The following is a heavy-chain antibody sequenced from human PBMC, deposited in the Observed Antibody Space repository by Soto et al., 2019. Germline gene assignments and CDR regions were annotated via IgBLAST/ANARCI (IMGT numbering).Heavy chain of an antibody. V-gene: IGHV3-74*01. Sequence: GGSLRLSCAASGFNFSNHWMHWVRQRPAEGLVWVSRITSDGKSKAYAESVKGRFAISRDNAKNTPYLQMNGLTAEDTAVYYCARESGDWPLNWFDPWGQGTLVTVSS. J-gene: IGHJ5*02. D-gene: IGHD2-21*02. CDR3: ARESGDWPLNWFDP. CDR1: GFNFSNHW. CDR2: ITSDGKSK.